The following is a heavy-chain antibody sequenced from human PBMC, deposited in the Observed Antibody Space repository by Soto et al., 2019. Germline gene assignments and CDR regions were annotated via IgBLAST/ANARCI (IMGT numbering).Heavy chain of an antibody. CDR3: AKRRGSGSFYNPFDY. V-gene: IGHV3-23*01. Sequence: GGSLRLSCTASAFTFSNYAMSWVRQAPGKGLEWVSDISGSTTYYADSVKGRFTISRDNSKNTLYLQMNSLRAEDTAVYYCAKRRGSGSFYNPFDYWGQGTLVTVSS. CDR1: AFTFSNYA. CDR2: ISGSTT. D-gene: IGHD3-10*01. J-gene: IGHJ4*02.